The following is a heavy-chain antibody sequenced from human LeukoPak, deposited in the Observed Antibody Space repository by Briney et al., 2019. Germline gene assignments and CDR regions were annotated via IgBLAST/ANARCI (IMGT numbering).Heavy chain of an antibody. D-gene: IGHD2-21*02. V-gene: IGHV4-59*01. CDR1: GGSISSYY. J-gene: IGHJ5*02. Sequence: SETLSLTCTVSGGSISSYYWSWIRQPPGKGLEWIGYIYYSGSTNYNPSLKSRVTISVDTSKNQFSLKLSSVTAADTAVYYCARGPSPAYCGGGCYSRFDPWGQGTLVTVSS. CDR2: IYYSGST. CDR3: ARGPSPAYCGGGCYSRFDP.